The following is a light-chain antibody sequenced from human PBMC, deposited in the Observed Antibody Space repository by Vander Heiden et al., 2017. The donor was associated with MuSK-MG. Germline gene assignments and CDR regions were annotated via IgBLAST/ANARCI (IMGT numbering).Light chain of an antibody. CDR2: VGS. CDR3: MQALQSRT. CDR1: PSLLHNNRYNY. V-gene: IGKV2-28*01. J-gene: IGKJ1*01. Sequence: DIVMTQSPLPLPFAPGEPASIPCRSSPSLLHNNRYNYVEWYLKTPGQSPQLLIYVGSNRASGLPDRFSGSGAGTDFTMKISRVEAEDVGVYYCMQALQSRTFGQGTRVEI.